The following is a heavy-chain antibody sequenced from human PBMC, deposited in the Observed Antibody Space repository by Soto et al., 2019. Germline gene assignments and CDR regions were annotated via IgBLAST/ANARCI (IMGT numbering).Heavy chain of an antibody. CDR2: INPHSGDT. CDR1: GYTCIGYY. Sequence: ASVKVSCKASGYTCIGYYIHCVVRAPGQGLEWMGCINPHSGDTNSPPKFQARVTMTRDTSNSTAYMELKRLYSNDTAVYHCARSGYPGSYHPPAFWGQGTLVTVSS. V-gene: IGHV1-2*02. J-gene: IGHJ4*02. D-gene: IGHD1-26*01. CDR3: ARSGYPGSYHPPAF.